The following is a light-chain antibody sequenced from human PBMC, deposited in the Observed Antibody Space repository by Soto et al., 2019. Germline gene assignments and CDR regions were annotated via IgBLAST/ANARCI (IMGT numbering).Light chain of an antibody. CDR3: QQYNVFWT. J-gene: IGKJ1*01. V-gene: IGKV1-5*03. CDR1: ESFVKR. Sequence: EIRMTQFPSILSACVGDPANIXCRASESFVKRLGWFQHRTGQAPKRLIYEASVLRNGVTSRFSGSGFGTEFNITISSLRPDDSATYVCQQYNVFWTFGQGTKVDIK. CDR2: EAS.